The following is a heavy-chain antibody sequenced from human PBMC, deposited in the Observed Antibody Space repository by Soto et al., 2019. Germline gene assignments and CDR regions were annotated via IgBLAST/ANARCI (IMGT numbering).Heavy chain of an antibody. V-gene: IGHV1-46*01. J-gene: IGHJ6*02. CDR1: GYTFTSYY. CDR2: INPSGGST. D-gene: IGHD1-26*01. CDR3: ARELGGGGEYYYYGMDV. Sequence: QVQLVQSGAEVKKPGASVKVSCKASGYTFTSYYMHWVRQAPGQGLEWMGIINPSGGSTSYEQKCQGIFAMTRDTSTGTGYMELSSLRSEDTAVYYCARELGGGGEYYYYGMDVWGQGTTVTVSS.